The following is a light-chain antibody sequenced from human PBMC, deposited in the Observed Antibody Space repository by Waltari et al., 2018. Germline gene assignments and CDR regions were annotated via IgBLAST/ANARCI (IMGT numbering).Light chain of an antibody. CDR1: QNVYTN. CDR3: QQYNTWPPLT. CDR2: GAS. Sequence: EIVMTQSPATLSLSPGESATLSCRASQNVYTNLAWYQQKPGQAPRLLISGASARATGVPWRFRGSGSGTEFTLTISSLQSDDFVVYYCQQYNTWPPLTFGGGTRVDIK. V-gene: IGKV3-15*01. J-gene: IGKJ4*01.